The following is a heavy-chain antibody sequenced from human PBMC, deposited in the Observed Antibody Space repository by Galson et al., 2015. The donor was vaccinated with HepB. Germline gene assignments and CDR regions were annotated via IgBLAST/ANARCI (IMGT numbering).Heavy chain of an antibody. Sequence: SETLSLTCTVSGGSMSTYYWSWIRQPPGKGLEWIGHIYYSGSTNYNPSLKSRITISVDTSKNQFSLKLTSVTAADTAVYYCARDKLGGVIVSRHFDLWGRGTLVTVSS. CDR3: ARDKLGGVIVSRHFDL. CDR1: GGSMSTYY. CDR2: IYYSGST. J-gene: IGHJ2*01. D-gene: IGHD3-16*02. V-gene: IGHV4-59*12.